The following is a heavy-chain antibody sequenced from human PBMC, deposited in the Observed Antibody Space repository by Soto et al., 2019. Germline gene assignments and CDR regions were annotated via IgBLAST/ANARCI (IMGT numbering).Heavy chain of an antibody. Sequence: TSETLSLTCTVSGGSISSYYWSWIRQPPGKGLEWIGYIYYSGSTNYNPSLKSRVTISVDTSKNQFSLKLSSVTAAGTAVYYCARGRGSGSSFYYYGMDVWGQGTTVTAP. CDR1: GGSISSYY. D-gene: IGHD3-10*01. CDR3: ARGRGSGSSFYYYGMDV. V-gene: IGHV4-59*01. CDR2: IYYSGST. J-gene: IGHJ6*02.